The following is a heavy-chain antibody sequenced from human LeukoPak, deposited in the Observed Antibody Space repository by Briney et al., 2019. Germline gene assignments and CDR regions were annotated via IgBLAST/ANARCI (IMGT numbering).Heavy chain of an antibody. CDR1: GFALSTSGMC. V-gene: IGHV2-70*20. D-gene: IGHD2-2*01. CDR2: IDWDDDK. CDR3: ARISPQRGYFDY. Sequence: SGPALVKPTQTLTLTCTFSGFALSTSGMCVSWVRQPPGKALEWLALIDWDDDKYYSTSLKTRLTISKDTSKNHVVLTMTNMDPVDTATYYCARISPQRGYFDYWGQGTLVTVSS. J-gene: IGHJ4*02.